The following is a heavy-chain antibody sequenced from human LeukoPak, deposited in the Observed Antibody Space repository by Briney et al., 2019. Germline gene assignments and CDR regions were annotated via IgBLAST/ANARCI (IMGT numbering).Heavy chain of an antibody. J-gene: IGHJ4*02. D-gene: IGHD6-13*01. CDR3: ARDLDSSSWYKFDY. CDR1: GGSFSGYY. V-gene: IGHV4-34*01. Sequence: TPSETLSLTCAVYGGSFSGYYWSWIRQPPGKGLEWIGEINHSGSTNYNPSLKSRVTISVDTSKNQFSLKLSSVTAADTAVYYCARDLDSSSWYKFDYWGQGTLVTVSS. CDR2: INHSGST.